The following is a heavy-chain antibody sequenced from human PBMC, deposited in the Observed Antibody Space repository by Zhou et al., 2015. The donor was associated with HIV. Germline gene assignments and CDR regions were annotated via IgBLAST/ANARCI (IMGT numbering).Heavy chain of an antibody. CDR3: ARGEGDYGDYIFDY. CDR1: GVTFTNYA. CDR2: IIPIFGTA. V-gene: IGHV1-69*01. Sequence: QLVQSGAEVKRPGSSVKVSCQASGVTFTNYAISWVRQAPGQGLEWMGGIIPIFGTANYAQKFQGRVTITADESTSTAYMELSSLRSEDTAVYYCARGEGDYGDYIFDYWGQGTLVTVSS. D-gene: IGHD4-17*01. J-gene: IGHJ4*02.